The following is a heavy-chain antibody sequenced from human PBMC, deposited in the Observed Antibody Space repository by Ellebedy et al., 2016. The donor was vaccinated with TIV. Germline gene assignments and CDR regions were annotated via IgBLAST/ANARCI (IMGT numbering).Heavy chain of an antibody. J-gene: IGHJ5*02. CDR3: AIDVGGVSPSTHDL. CDR1: GYIFTNYG. D-gene: IGHD3-3*01. Sequence: AASVKVSCKTSGYIFTNYGISWLRPAHGQGIEWMGWIRGHTGFANSALEIQGRVTISRDTSTATAYMELMSLTADDRAVFSCAIDVGGVSPSTHDLWGQGTLVTVSS. V-gene: IGHV1-18*01. CDR2: IRGHTGFA.